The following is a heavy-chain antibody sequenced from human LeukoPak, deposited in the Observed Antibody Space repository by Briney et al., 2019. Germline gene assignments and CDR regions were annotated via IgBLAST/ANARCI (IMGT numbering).Heavy chain of an antibody. CDR1: GFTFSSYG. D-gene: IGHD3-16*01. CDR3: AKVGGRWLDYYYYMDV. J-gene: IGHJ6*03. CDR2: IRYDGSNK. V-gene: IGHV3-30*02. Sequence: PGGSLRLSCAASGFTFSSYGMHWVRQAPGKGLEWVAFIRYDGSNKYYADSVKGRFTISRDNSKNTLYLQMNSLRAEDTAVYYCAKVGGRWLDYYYYMDVWGKGTTVTVSS.